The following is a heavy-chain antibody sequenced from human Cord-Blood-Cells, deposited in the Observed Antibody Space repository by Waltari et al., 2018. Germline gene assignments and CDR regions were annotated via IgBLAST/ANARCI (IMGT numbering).Heavy chain of an antibody. J-gene: IGHJ4*02. V-gene: IGHV3-48*02. CDR1: GFTFSSHS. D-gene: IGHD4-17*01. Sequence: VQLVASGGGLVQPGGPLRLSCAASGFTFSSHSMNWVRPPPGKGLEWVSYISDSSSTIYYADYVKGRFTISRDNAKNSLYLQMNSLRDEDTAVYYCARGRKGSTVTDYWGQGTLVTVSS. CDR2: ISDSSSTI. CDR3: ARGRKGSTVTDY.